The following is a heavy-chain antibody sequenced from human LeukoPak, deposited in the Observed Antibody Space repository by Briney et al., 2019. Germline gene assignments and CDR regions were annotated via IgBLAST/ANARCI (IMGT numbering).Heavy chain of an antibody. D-gene: IGHD3-3*01. V-gene: IGHV4-34*01. CDR3: ARGQYYDLWSGYYVD. J-gene: IGHJ4*02. Sequence: PSETLSLTCAVYGGSFSGHYWSWIRQPPGKGLEWIGEINHSGSTNYNPSLESRVTISVDTSKNHFSLKLSSVTAADTAVYYCARGQYYDLWSGYYVDWGQGTLVTVSA. CDR2: INHSGST. CDR1: GGSFSGHY.